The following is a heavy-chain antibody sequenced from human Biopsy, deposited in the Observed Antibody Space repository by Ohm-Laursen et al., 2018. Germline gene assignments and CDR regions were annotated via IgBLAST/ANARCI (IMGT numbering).Heavy chain of an antibody. CDR1: GLIFSDYY. J-gene: IGHJ6*02. CDR3: ARGKYKDFSTGLPRPYHYTLDF. D-gene: IGHD3-22*01. V-gene: IGHV3-11*01. Sequence: SLRLSCAASGLIFSDYYMSWIRQAPGKGLEWIAYISARDGVVYYADSVKGRFTFSRDNTNNSLYLQMTSLRPEDTAVFYCARGKYKDFSTGLPRPYHYTLDFWGPGTTVTVSS. CDR2: ISARDGVV.